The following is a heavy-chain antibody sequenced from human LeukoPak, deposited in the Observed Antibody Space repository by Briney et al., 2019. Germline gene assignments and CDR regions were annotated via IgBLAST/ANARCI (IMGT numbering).Heavy chain of an antibody. J-gene: IGHJ3*01. CDR2: INWDGSSI. CDR1: GFTFSGFY. V-gene: IGHV3-74*01. D-gene: IGHD2-15*01. Sequence: GGSLRLSCAASGFTFSGFYMHWMRQAPGKGLVWVSHINWDGSSITYADYVKGRFTISRDNAKNTLYLQMDSLRAEDTAVYYCSRGGYSHAFDVWGQGTMVTVSS. CDR3: SRGGYSHAFDV.